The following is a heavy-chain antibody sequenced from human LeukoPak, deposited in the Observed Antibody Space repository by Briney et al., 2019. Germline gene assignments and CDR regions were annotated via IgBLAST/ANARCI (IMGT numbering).Heavy chain of an antibody. CDR2: IYYTGST. V-gene: IGHV4-59*01. Sequence: PSETLSLTCTVSGGSFSSYYWSWLRQPPGKGLEWIGYIYYTGSTNYNPSLTSRVTISVDTSKNQFYLKLRSVTAADAAFYYCARVKYCGGDCYPFDYWGQGTLVTVSS. CDR3: ARVKYCGGDCYPFDY. CDR1: GGSFSSYY. J-gene: IGHJ4*02. D-gene: IGHD2-21*01.